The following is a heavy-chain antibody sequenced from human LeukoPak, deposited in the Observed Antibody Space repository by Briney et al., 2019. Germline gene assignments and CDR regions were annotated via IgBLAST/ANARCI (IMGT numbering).Heavy chain of an antibody. CDR3: AADVKMT. Sequence: SVTLSLTCSASGFTSSAVQWIRHPRGQRHEWIGLIIVDSGNTNYAQKVQERVTITRDMSTSTAYMELSSLRSGDTAVYYCAADVKMTWGQGTLVTVSS. D-gene: IGHD5-24*01. CDR1: ASGFTSSA. J-gene: IGHJ5*02. V-gene: IGHV1-58*01. CDR2: IIVDSGNT.